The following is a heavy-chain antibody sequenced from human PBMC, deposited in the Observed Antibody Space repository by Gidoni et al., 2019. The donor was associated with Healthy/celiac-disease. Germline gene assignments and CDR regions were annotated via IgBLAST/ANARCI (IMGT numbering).Heavy chain of an antibody. CDR3: ARLEGSSGLSPYFDY. V-gene: IGHV4-39*01. J-gene: IGHJ4*02. D-gene: IGHD3-10*01. CDR1: GGSISSSSYY. Sequence: QLQLQESGPGLVKPSETLSLTCTVSGGSISSSSYYWGWIRQPPGKGLEWIGSIYYSGSTYYNPSLKSRVTISVDTSKNQFSLKLSSVTAADTAVYYCARLEGSSGLSPYFDYWGQGTLVTVSS. CDR2: IYYSGST.